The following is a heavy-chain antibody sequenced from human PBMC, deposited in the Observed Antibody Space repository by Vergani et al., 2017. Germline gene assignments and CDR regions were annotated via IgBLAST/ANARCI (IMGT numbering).Heavy chain of an antibody. CDR2: IYYSGST. V-gene: IGHV4-31*03. D-gene: IGHD4-17*01. CDR1: GGSISSGGYY. Sequence: QVQLQESGPGLVKPSQTLSLTCTVSGGSISSGGYYWSWIRQHPGKGLEWIGYIYYSGSTNYNPSLKSRVTISVDTSKNQFSLKLSSVTAADTAVFYCARVGPSSSGDSPNYYYYIDVWGKGTTVTVSS. J-gene: IGHJ6*03. CDR3: ARVGPSSSGDSPNYYYYIDV.